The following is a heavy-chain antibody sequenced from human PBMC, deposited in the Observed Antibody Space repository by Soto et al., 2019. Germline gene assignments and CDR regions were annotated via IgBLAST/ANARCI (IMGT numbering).Heavy chain of an antibody. V-gene: IGHV4-61*01. J-gene: IGHJ6*03. Sequence: SETLSLTCTVSGGSVSSGSYYWSWIRQPPGKGLEWIGYIYYSGSTNYNPSLKSRVTISVDTSKNQFSLKLSSVTAADTAVYYCARDRRGYSSSSCYYYYMDVWGKGTTVTVSS. CDR1: GGSVSSGSYY. CDR3: ARDRRGYSSSSCYYYYMDV. CDR2: IYYSGST. D-gene: IGHD6-6*01.